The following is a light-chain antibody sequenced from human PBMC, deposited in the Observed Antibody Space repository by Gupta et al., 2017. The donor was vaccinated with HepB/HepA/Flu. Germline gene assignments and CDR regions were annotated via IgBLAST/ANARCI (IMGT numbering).Light chain of an antibody. CDR2: VTS. CDR1: SSNIGAGYD. V-gene: IGLV1-40*01. CDR3: QSYDSSLSGV. J-gene: IGLJ3*02. Sequence: QSVLTQPPSVSGAPGQRVPISCTGRSSNIGAGYDVHWYQQFPGAAPKLLITVTSNRPSGVPDRFSGSKSGTSASLAITGLQAEDEADYYCQSYDSSLSGVFGGGTKLTVL.